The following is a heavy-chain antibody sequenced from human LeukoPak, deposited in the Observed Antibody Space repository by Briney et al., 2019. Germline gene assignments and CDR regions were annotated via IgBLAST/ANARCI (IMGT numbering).Heavy chain of an antibody. J-gene: IGHJ5*02. CDR3: ARSLAGVAPPGT. D-gene: IGHD6-13*01. CDR2: INPNSGGT. V-gene: IGHV1-2*02. CDR1: GYTFTSYG. Sequence: ASVKVSCKASGYTFTSYGISWVRQAPGQGLEWVGWINPNSGGTNYAQKFQGRVTMTRDTSISTAYMELSRLRSDDTAVYYCARSLAGVAPPGTWGQGTLVTVSS.